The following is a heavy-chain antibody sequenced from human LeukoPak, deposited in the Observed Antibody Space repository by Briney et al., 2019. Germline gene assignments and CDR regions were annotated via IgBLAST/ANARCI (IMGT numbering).Heavy chain of an antibody. CDR3: AGGSRPKSYIAVAGPFDY. V-gene: IGHV4-34*01. CDR2: INHSGST. D-gene: IGHD6-19*01. Sequence: SETLSLTCAVYGGSFSGYYWSWIRQPPGKGLEWIGEINHSGSTNYNPSLKSRVTISVDTSKNQFSLKLSSVTAADTAVYYCAGGSRPKSYIAVAGPFDYWGQGTLVTVSS. CDR1: GGSFSGYY. J-gene: IGHJ4*02.